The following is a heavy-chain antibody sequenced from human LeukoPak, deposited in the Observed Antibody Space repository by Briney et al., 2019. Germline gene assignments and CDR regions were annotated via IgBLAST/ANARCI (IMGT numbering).Heavy chain of an antibody. D-gene: IGHD3-10*01. CDR3: VKDMNPGGADV. V-gene: IGHV3-9*01. CDR1: GFTFTSDA. CDR2: IYWSSSGT. J-gene: IGHJ6*02. Sequence: GGSLRLSCVASGFTFTSDAMNWVRRAPGKGLEWVSGIYWSSSGTGYADSVKGRFTVSRDSAKNSLYLQMNSLGPEDTALYYCVKDMNPGGADVWGQGTTVTVSS.